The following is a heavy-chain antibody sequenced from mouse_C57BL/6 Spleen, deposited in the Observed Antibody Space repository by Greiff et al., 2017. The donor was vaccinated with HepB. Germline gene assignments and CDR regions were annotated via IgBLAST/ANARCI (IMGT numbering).Heavy chain of an antibody. D-gene: IGHD2-4*01. V-gene: IGHV1-74*01. CDR1: GYTFTSYW. J-gene: IGHJ2*01. CDR2: IHPSDSDT. Sequence: QVHVKQPGAELVKPGASVKVSCKASGYTFTSYWMHWVKQRPGQGLEWIGRIHPSDSDTNYNQKFKGKATLTVDKSSSTAYMQLSSLTSEDSAVYDCARIYYDYDGYFDYWGQGTTLTVSS. CDR3: ARIYYDYDGYFDY.